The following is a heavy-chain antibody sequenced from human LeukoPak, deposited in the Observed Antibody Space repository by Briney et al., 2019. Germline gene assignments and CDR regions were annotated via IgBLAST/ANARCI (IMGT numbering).Heavy chain of an antibody. CDR1: GYSISSGYY. V-gene: IGHV4-38-2*02. D-gene: IGHD2-2*02. Sequence: PSETLSLTCTVSGYSISSGYYWGWIRQPPGKGLEWIGCIYHSGSTYYNPSLKSRVTISVDTSKNQFSLKLSSVTAADTAVYYCARADCSSTSCYIDYWGQGTLVTVSS. CDR2: IYHSGST. J-gene: IGHJ4*02. CDR3: ARADCSSTSCYIDY.